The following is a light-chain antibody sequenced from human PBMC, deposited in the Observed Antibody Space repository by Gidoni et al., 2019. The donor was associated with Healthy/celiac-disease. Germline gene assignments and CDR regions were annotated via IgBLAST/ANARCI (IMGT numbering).Light chain of an antibody. J-gene: IGLJ3*02. CDR2: RNN. Sequence: QSVLTQPPSASGTPGQRVTISCSGSSSNIGSNYVYWYQQLPGTAPKLLIYRNNQRPSGVPDRFSGSKSGTSASLAISGRRSEDEADYDCAAWDDSLSGWVFGGGTKLTVL. CDR1: SSNIGSNY. V-gene: IGLV1-47*01. CDR3: AAWDDSLSGWV.